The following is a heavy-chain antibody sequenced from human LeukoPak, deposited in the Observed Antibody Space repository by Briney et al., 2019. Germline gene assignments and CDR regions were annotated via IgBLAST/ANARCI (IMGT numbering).Heavy chain of an antibody. Sequence: SETLSLTCTVSGGSVSSGSYYWSWIRQPPGKGLEWIGYIYYSGSTNYNPSLKSRVTISVDTSKNQFSLKLSSVTAADTAVYYCARVTGYGRSITSHYYYYYGMDVWGKGTTVTVSS. D-gene: IGHD2/OR15-2a*01. CDR2: IYYSGST. J-gene: IGHJ6*04. V-gene: IGHV4-61*01. CDR3: ARVTGYGRSITSHYYYYYGMDV. CDR1: GGSVSSGSYY.